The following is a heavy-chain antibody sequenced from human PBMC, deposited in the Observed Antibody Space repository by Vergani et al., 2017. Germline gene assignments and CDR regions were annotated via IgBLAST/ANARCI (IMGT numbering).Heavy chain of an antibody. D-gene: IGHD3-22*01. V-gene: IGHV1-2*02. Sequence: QVQLVQSGAEVRKPGASVKVSCKASGDTFTGYYMHWVRQAPGKGLEWMGLINPNSGGTNAQTFQGRVTMTRDTSISTAYMQLSSLRSDDTAVYYCARVSRPYYYDSSGYPYVFDAFDIWGQGTMVTVSS. CDR1: GDTFTGYY. CDR2: INPNSGGT. J-gene: IGHJ3*02. CDR3: ARVSRPYYYDSSGYPYVFDAFDI.